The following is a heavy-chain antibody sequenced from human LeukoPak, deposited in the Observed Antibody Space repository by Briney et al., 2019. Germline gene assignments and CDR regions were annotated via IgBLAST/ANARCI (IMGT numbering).Heavy chain of an antibody. D-gene: IGHD3-22*01. Sequence: SETLSLTCTVSGGSVSGDGYYWSWIRQPPGKGLESIGYIFYSGSTNYNPSLKSRVTISVDTSNNQFSLKLSSVTAADTAVYYCARAPERYYYDSSGYYSGNWFDPWGQGTLVTVSS. CDR1: GGSVSGDGYY. V-gene: IGHV4-61*08. CDR2: IFYSGST. J-gene: IGHJ5*02. CDR3: ARAPERYYYDSSGYYSGNWFDP.